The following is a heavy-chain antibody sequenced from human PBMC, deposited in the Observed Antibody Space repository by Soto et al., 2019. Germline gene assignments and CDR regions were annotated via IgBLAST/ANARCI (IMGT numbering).Heavy chain of an antibody. CDR2: IWYDGSNK. CDR1: GFTFSSYG. V-gene: IGHV3-33*01. CDR3: ARAGYSNYNWFDL. D-gene: IGHD4-4*01. J-gene: IGHJ5*02. Sequence: QVQLVESGGGVVQPGRSLRLSCAASGFTFSSYGMHWVRQAPGKGLEWVAVIWYDGSNKYYADSVKGRFTISRDNSKNTLYLQMNSLRAEDTAVYYCARAGYSNYNWFDLWGQGTLVTVAS.